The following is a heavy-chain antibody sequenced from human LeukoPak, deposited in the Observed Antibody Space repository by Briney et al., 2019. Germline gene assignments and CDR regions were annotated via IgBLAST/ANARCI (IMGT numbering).Heavy chain of an antibody. CDR2: IDPSDSYT. CDR1: GYSFTTYW. V-gene: IGHV5-10-1*01. J-gene: IGHJ4*02. D-gene: IGHD6-19*01. CDR3: ARIRRIAVAAVDY. Sequence: GESLKISCQGSGYSFTTYWISWVRQMPGKGLEWMGRIDPSDSYTNYSPSFQGHVTISADKSISTAYLQWSSLKASDTAMYYCARIRRIAVAAVDYWGQGTLVTVSS.